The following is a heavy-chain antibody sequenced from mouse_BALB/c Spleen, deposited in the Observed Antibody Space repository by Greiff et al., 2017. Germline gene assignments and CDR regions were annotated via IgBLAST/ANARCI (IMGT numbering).Heavy chain of an antibody. CDR2: IYPGSGST. Sequence: VQLQQPGAELVKPGTSVKLSCKASGYNFTSYWINWVKLRPGQGLEWIGDIYPGSGSTNYNEKFKSKATLTVDTSSSTAYMQLSSLASEDSALYYCAKRGYYGNYPDYWGQGTTLTVSS. J-gene: IGHJ2*01. D-gene: IGHD2-1*01. V-gene: IGHV1-55*01. CDR1: GYNFTSYW. CDR3: AKRGYYGNYPDY.